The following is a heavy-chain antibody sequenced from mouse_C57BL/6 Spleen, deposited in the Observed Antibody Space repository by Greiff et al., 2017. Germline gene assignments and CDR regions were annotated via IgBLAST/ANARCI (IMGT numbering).Heavy chain of an antibody. CDR3: TRNYGYYFDY. J-gene: IGHJ2*01. D-gene: IGHD1-1*01. CDR1: GYTFTDYE. Sequence: QVQLQQSGAELVRPGASVTLSCKASGYTFTDYEMHWVKQTPVHGLEWIGAIDPETGGTAYNQKFKGKAILTADKSSSTAYMELRSLTSEDSAVYCCTRNYGYYFDYWGQGTTLTVSS. CDR2: IDPETGGT. V-gene: IGHV1-15*01.